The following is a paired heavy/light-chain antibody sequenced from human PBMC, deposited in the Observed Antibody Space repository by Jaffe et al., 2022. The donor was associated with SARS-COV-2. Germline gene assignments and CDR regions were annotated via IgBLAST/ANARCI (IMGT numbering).Heavy chain of an antibody. CDR3: ARNYRDLQLNSYYYYMDV. J-gene: IGHJ6*03. V-gene: IGHV4-59*01. CDR1: GGSISRYY. D-gene: IGHD4-17*01. Sequence: QVQLQESGPGLVKPSETLSLTCTVSGGSISRYYWNWIRQSPGKGLEWIGYIYYSGSTYYNPSLESRVIISVDTSKNQFSLKLSSVTAADTAVYYCARNYRDLQLNSYYYYMDVWGKGTTVTVSS. CDR2: IYYSGST.
Light chain of an antibody. CDR1: SSDVGGYNL. J-gene: IGLJ1*01. CDR2: DVS. V-gene: IGLV2-14*03. Sequence: QSALTQPASVSGSPGQSITISCTGTSSDVGGYNLVSWYQQHPGKAPKLIIYDVSNRPSGVSNRFSGSKSGNTASLTISGCQAEDEADYYCSSYTSSGTLVFGTGAKVTVL. CDR3: SSYTSSGTLV.